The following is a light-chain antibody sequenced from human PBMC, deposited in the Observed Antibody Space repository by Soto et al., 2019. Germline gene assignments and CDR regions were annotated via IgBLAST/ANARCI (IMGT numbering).Light chain of an antibody. V-gene: IGLV2-14*01. CDR3: SSYTSIGTVL. CDR1: SSDVGGYNY. Sequence: QPASVSGSPGQSITISCTGTSSDVGGYNYVSWYQQHPGKAPKLMIYEVTKWPSGVSNRFSGSKSGNTASLTISGLQAEDEADYYCSSYTSIGTVLFGGGTKVTVL. CDR2: EVT. J-gene: IGLJ2*01.